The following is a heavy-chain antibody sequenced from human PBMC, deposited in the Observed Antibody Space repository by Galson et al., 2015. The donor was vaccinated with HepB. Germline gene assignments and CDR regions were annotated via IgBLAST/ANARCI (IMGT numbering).Heavy chain of an antibody. J-gene: IGHJ6*03. CDR3: ASDQRGAAMGYYSYMDV. CDR1: GFTFSDYY. D-gene: IGHD2-2*01. V-gene: IGHV3-11*01. CDR2: ISSGGSTI. Sequence: SLRLSCAASGFTFSDYYMGWIRQAPGKGLEWVSYISSGGSTIYYADSVKGRFTISRDNAKNSLYLQMNSLRAEDTAVYYCASDQRGAAMGYYSYMDVWGKGTMVTVSS.